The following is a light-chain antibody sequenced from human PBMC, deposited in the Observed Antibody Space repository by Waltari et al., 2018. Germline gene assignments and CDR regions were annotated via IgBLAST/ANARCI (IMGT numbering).Light chain of an antibody. CDR3: QQYDSGPPLT. V-gene: IGKV3-15*01. Sequence: EIVMTQSPATLSLSPGERASLSCRASQSIGSNLAWYQQKPGQAPRLLIYGASTRAAGVPAKVSGSGSGTDFTLTINSLQSEDLAVYYCQQYDSGPPLTFGGGTKVEI. J-gene: IGKJ4*01. CDR1: QSIGSN. CDR2: GAS.